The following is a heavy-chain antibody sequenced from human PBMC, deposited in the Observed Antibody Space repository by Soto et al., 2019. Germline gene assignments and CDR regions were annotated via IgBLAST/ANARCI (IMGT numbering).Heavy chain of an antibody. J-gene: IGHJ6*02. CDR1: GYTFNSYG. CDR2: TSAYNGNT. V-gene: IGHV1-18*01. CDR3: ERDDYNPPSYYYGMDV. Sequence: QVQLVQSGAEVKKPGASVKVSCKASGYTFNSYGISWVRQAPGQGLEWMGWTSAYNGNTNYAQKPQGRVTLTTDTSTRTAYMELRSLRSYDTAVYYCERDDYNPPSYYYGMDVWGQGTTFTVS. D-gene: IGHD4-4*01.